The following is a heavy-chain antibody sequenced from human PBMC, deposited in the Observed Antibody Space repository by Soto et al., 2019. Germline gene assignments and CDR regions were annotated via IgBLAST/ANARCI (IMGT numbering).Heavy chain of an antibody. J-gene: IGHJ5*02. CDR3: AKVVLGSFDP. V-gene: IGHV3-30*18. CDR1: GFTFSDYG. D-gene: IGHD3-16*01. CDR2: ISYDASNK. Sequence: PGGSLRLSCAASGFTFSDYGMHWVRQPPGKGLEWVAMISYDASNKLLADSVKGRFTIFRDNSKNTLYLQMNSLRAEDTAMYYCAKVVLGSFDPWGQGTLVTVSS.